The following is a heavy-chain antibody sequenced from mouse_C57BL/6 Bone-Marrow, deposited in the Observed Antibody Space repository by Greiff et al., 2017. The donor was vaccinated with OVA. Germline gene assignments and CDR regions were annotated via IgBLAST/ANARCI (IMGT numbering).Heavy chain of an antibody. CDR1: GYSITSGYY. J-gene: IGHJ4*01. V-gene: IGHV3-6*01. CDR2: ISYDGSN. Sequence: EVKLQESGPGLVKPSQSLSLTCSVTGYSITSGYYWNWIRQFPGNKLEWMGYISYDGSNNYNPSLKNRISITRDTSKNQFFLKLNSVTTEDTATYYCARGRSFTPYAMDYWGQGTSVTVSS. CDR3: ARGRSFTPYAMDY.